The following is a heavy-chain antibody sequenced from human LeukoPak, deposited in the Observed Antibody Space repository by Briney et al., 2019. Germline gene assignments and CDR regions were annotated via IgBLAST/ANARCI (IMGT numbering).Heavy chain of an antibody. D-gene: IGHD5-12*01. Sequence: RGESLKISCKGSGYSFTSYWIGWVRQMPGKGLEWMGIIYPGDSDTRYSPSFQGQVTISADKSISTAYLQWSSLKASDTAMYYCARGGPFLTIDIVATITFDYWGQGTLVTVSS. J-gene: IGHJ4*02. CDR3: ARGGPFLTIDIVATITFDY. V-gene: IGHV5-51*01. CDR2: IYPGDSDT. CDR1: GYSFTSYW.